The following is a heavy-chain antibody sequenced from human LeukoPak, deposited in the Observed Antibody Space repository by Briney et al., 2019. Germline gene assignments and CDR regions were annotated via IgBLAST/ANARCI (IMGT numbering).Heavy chain of an antibody. D-gene: IGHD3-3*01. CDR2: IIPIFGTA. Sequence: ASVKVSCKASGGTFSSYAISWVRQAPGQGLEWMGGIIPIFGTANYAQKFQGRVTITADESTSTAYMELSSLRAEDTAVYYCARGDYDFWSGYEYYYGMDVWGQGTTVTVSS. V-gene: IGHV1-69*13. CDR3: ARGDYDFWSGYEYYYGMDV. J-gene: IGHJ6*02. CDR1: GGTFSSYA.